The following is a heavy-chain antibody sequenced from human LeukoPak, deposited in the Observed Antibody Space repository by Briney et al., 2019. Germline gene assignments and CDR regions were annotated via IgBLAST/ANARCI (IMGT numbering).Heavy chain of an antibody. D-gene: IGHD2-15*01. CDR2: ISYDGSNK. Sequence: GGSLRLSCAASGFTFSSYGMHWVRQAPGKGLEWVAVISYDGSNKYYADSVKGRFTTSRDNSKNTLYLQMNSLRAEDTAVYYCAKGTRGLGYCSGGSCYNIDYWGQGTLVTVSS. V-gene: IGHV3-30*18. CDR1: GFTFSSYG. J-gene: IGHJ4*02. CDR3: AKGTRGLGYCSGGSCYNIDY.